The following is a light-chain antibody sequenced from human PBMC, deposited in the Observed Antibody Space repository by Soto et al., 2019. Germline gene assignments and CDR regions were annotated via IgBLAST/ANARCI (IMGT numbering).Light chain of an antibody. CDR3: LLYFGGAVV. CDR1: TGAVTSGYY. CDR2: TTN. V-gene: IGLV7-43*01. Sequence: QAVVTQEPSLTVSPGGTVTLTCASSTGAVTSGYYPNWFQQKPGQAPRALIYTTNKKHSWTPTRFSGSLLGGKAALTVSSVQPEDEAEYYCLLYFGGAVVFGGGTKLTVL. J-gene: IGLJ2*01.